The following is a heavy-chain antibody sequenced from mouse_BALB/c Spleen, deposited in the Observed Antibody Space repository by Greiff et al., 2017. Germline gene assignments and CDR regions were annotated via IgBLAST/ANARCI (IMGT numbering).Heavy chain of an antibody. D-gene: IGHD2-3*01. J-gene: IGHJ4*01. CDR2: ISCYNGAT. CDR3: ARRGDGYYAMDY. CDR1: GYSFTGYY. V-gene: IGHV1S34*01. Sequence: LVKTGASVKISCKASGYSFTGYYMHWVKQSHGKSLEWIGYISCYNGATSYNQKFKGKATFTVDTSSSTAYMQFNSLTSEDSAVYYCARRGDGYYAMDYWGQATSVTVSS.